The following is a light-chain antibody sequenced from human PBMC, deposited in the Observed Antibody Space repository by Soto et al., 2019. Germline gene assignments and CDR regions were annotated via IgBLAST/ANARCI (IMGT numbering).Light chain of an antibody. CDR3: QDYGSSPYT. V-gene: IGKV3-20*01. CDR1: QSVSHNH. Sequence: EIVLTQSPGTLSLSPGERATLSCRASQSVSHNHLAWYQQKPGQAPRLLIYVASNRATAFPDRFSGSGSGTDFTLTISRLEPEHFAVYYCQDYGSSPYTFGQGTKLEIK. J-gene: IGKJ2*01. CDR2: VAS.